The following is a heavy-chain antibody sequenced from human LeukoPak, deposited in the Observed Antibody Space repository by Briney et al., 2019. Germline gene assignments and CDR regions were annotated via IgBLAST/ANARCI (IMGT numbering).Heavy chain of an antibody. V-gene: IGHV3-48*03. J-gene: IGHJ4*02. D-gene: IGHD3-22*01. CDR1: GFTFSSYE. CDR3: AKEYYDSSGYHLDY. CDR2: IRSDGSTI. Sequence: GGSLRLSCTASGFTFSSYEMNWVRQAPGKGLEWVSYIRSDGSTIFYADSVKGRFTISRDNSKNTLYLQMNSLGAEDTAVYYCAKEYYDSSGYHLDYWGQGTLVTVSS.